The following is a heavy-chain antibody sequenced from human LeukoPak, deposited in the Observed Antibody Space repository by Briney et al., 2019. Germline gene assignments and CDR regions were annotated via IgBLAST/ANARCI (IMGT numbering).Heavy chain of an antibody. Sequence: GGSLRLSCAASGFTFSSYAMHWVRQAPGKGLEWVAVISYDGSNKYYADSVKGRFTISRDNSKNTLYLQMNSLRAEDTAVYYCARTVGYGDYSWFDPWGQGTLVTVSS. CDR2: ISYDGSNK. D-gene: IGHD4-17*01. CDR3: ARTVGYGDYSWFDP. J-gene: IGHJ5*02. CDR1: GFTFSSYA. V-gene: IGHV3-30*14.